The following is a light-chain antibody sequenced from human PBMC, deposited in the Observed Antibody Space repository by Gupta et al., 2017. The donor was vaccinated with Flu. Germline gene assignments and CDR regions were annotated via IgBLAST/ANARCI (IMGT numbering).Light chain of an antibody. Sequence: GGNNIGSKSVHWYQQKPGQAPVLVVHDDSDRPSGIPERFSGSNSGNTATLTISRVEAGDEADYYCQVWDSSSDHVVFGGGTKLTAL. CDR1: NIGSKS. V-gene: IGLV3-21*02. J-gene: IGLJ2*01. CDR2: DDS. CDR3: QVWDSSSDHVV.